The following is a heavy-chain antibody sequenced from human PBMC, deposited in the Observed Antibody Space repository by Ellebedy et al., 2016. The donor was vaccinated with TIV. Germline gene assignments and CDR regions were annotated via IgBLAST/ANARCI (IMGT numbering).Heavy chain of an antibody. J-gene: IGHJ4*02. Sequence: GESLKISCAASGFTFSSYYMSWIRQAPGKGLEWVSYISSSSSYTNYADSVKGRFTISRDNAKNSLYLQMNSLRAEDTAVYYCARARIDYWGQGTLVSVSS. CDR3: ARARIDY. V-gene: IGHV3-11*06. CDR2: ISSSSSYT. CDR1: GFTFSSYY.